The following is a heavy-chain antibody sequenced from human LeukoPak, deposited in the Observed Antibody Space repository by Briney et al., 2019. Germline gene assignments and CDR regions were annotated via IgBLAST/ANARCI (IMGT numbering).Heavy chain of an antibody. CDR1: GFTVSSNY. V-gene: IGHV3-53*01. J-gene: IGHJ4*02. CDR3: ARVGRDFDY. CDR2: IYSGGST. D-gene: IGHD3-10*01. Sequence: GGSLRLSCAASGFTVSSNYMSWVRQAPGKGLQWVSVIYSGGSTYYADSVKGRFTISRDNAKTSLYLQMNSLRAEDTAVYYCARVGRDFDYWGQGTLVTVSS.